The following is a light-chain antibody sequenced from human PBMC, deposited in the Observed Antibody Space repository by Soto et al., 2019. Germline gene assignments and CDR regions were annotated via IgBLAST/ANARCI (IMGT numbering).Light chain of an antibody. J-gene: IGLJ2*01. CDR1: SRDIGEYNY. CDR2: EVS. Sequence: QSALTQPPSASGSPGQSVTFSCTGTSRDIGEYNYVSWYQQHPGKAPKLIIFEVSQRPSGVPDRFSGSKSGNTASLTVSGLQAADDADYYCSSYAGAYTLIFGGGTKLTVL. V-gene: IGLV2-8*01. CDR3: SSYAGAYTLI.